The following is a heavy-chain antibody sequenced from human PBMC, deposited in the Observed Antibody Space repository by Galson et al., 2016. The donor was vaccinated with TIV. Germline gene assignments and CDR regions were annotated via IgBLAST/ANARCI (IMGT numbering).Heavy chain of an antibody. CDR1: GGTFSSFA. V-gene: IGHV1-69*13. CDR2: IIPGFGTV. D-gene: IGHD5-18*01. J-gene: IGHJ4*01. CDR3: ARTSYTPMGY. Sequence: SVKVSCKASGGTFSSFALNWVRQAPGQGLEWIGEIIPGFGTVRYAQKFQARVTITADESATTSVMELSSLTSGDTAVYYCARTSYTPMGYWGQGTLVTVSS.